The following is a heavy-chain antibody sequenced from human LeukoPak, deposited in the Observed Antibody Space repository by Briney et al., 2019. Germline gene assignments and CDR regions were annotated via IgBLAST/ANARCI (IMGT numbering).Heavy chain of an antibody. D-gene: IGHD5-24*01. CDR1: GGSISSYY. V-gene: IGHV4-59*01. CDR3: ARDLGGRDGYNYCFDY. J-gene: IGHJ4*02. Sequence: SETLSLTCTVSGGSISSYYWGWIRQPPGKGLEWIGYIYYSGSTSYNPSPKSRVTISVDTSKNQFSLKLSSVTAADTAVYYCARDLGGRDGYNYCFDYWGQGTLVTVSS. CDR2: IYYSGST.